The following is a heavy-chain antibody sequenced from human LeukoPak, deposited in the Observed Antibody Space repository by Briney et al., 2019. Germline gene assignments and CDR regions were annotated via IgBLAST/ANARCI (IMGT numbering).Heavy chain of an antibody. Sequence: SETLSLTCTVSGASIFSYYWNWIRQSPGKGLEWIGFIYSNGITSYNPSLRSRGSISIATSRNQFSLRLTSVTAANTAIYYCARRAYYDSSGYNPTAGYFDLWGRGTLVTVSS. V-gene: IGHV4-4*08. CDR2: IYSNGIT. CDR1: GASIFSYY. D-gene: IGHD3-22*01. CDR3: ARRAYYDSSGYNPTAGYFDL. J-gene: IGHJ2*01.